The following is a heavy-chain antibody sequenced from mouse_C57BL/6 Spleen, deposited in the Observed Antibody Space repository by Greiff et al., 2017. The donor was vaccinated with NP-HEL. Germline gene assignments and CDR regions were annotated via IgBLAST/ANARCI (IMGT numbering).Heavy chain of an antibody. J-gene: IGHJ1*03. CDR3: ARSGSSYVGWYFDV. CDR1: GYSFTDYN. Sequence: VQLQQSGPELAKPGASVKITCKASGYSFTDYNMNWVKQSNGKSLEWIGVINPNYGTTSYTQTFKGKATLTVDQSSSTAYMHLNTLASEYSAVYYCARSGSSYVGWYFDVWGTGTTVTVSS. V-gene: IGHV1-39*01. CDR2: INPNYGTT. D-gene: IGHD1-1*01.